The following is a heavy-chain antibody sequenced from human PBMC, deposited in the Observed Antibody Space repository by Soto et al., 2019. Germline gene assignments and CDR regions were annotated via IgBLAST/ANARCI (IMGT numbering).Heavy chain of an antibody. CDR3: AKNDDHGSSYHGMDV. D-gene: IGHD4-17*01. CDR1: GGYINSYY. V-gene: IGHV4-59*01. J-gene: IGHJ6*01. Sequence: SETLSLTCTVSGGYINSYYWNWIRQPPGKGLEWIGYIYYSGSTNYNPSLKSRVVISVDTSKNQFSLKLRSVTAADTAMYYCAKNDDHGSSYHGMDVWGQGTTVTVSS. CDR2: IYYSGST.